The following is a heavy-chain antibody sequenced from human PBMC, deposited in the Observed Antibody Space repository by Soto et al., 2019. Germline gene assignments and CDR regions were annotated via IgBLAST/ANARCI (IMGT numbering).Heavy chain of an antibody. Sequence: QVQLLQSGAELKRPGSSVKVSCKASGETFSTFAITWVRQAPGHGPEWMGGIIPLFGTAHYARRFEDRVTMTADESTSTAYMDLRSLTSEDTAIYYCARGSPCSTTTCSLNEVWFDPWGQGTLVTVST. CDR3: ARGSPCSTTTCSLNEVWFDP. J-gene: IGHJ5*02. CDR2: IIPLFGTA. CDR1: GETFSTFA. V-gene: IGHV1-69*01. D-gene: IGHD1-1*01.